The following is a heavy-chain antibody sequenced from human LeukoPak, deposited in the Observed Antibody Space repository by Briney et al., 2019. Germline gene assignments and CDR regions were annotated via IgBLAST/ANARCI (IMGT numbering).Heavy chain of an antibody. CDR1: GGSISSYY. D-gene: IGHD1-14*01. J-gene: IGHJ6*02. Sequence: SETLSLTCTVSGGSISSYYWSWIRQPPGKGLEWIGDIYYSGSTNYNPSLKSRVTISVDTSKNQFSLKLSSVTAADTAVYYCVRSQGRIYYYYGMDVWGQGTTVTVSS. V-gene: IGHV4-59*08. CDR2: IYYSGST. CDR3: VRSQGRIYYYYGMDV.